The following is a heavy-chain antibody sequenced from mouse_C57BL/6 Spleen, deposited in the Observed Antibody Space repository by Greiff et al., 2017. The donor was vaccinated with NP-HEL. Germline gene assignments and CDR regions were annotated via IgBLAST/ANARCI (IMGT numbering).Heavy chain of an antibody. D-gene: IGHD1-1*01. CDR1: GFTFSDYG. Sequence: EVKLVESGGGLVKPGGSLKLSCAASGFTFSDYGMHWVRQAPEKGLEWVAYISSGSSTIYYADTVKGRFTISRDNAKNTLFLQMTSLRSEDTAMYYYAEPYYGSSFFDYWGQGTTLTVSS. J-gene: IGHJ2*01. CDR2: ISSGSSTI. V-gene: IGHV5-17*01. CDR3: AEPYYGSSFFDY.